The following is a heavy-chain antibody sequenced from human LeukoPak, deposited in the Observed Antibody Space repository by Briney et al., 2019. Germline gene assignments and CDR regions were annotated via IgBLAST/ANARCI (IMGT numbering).Heavy chain of an antibody. V-gene: IGHV4-38-2*01. J-gene: IGHJ4*02. D-gene: IGHD4-17*01. CDR1: GYSISSGYY. CDR2: IYHSGST. CDR3: ARGAATVTTPFDY. Sequence: SETLSLTCAVSGYSISSGYYWGWIRQPPGKGLEWIGSIYHSGSTYYNPFLKSRVTISVDTSKNQFSLKLSSVTAADTAVYYCARGAATVTTPFDYWGQGTLVTVSS.